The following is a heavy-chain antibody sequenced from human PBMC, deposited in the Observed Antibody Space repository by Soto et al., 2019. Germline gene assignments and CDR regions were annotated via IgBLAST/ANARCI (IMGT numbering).Heavy chain of an antibody. Sequence: PSETLSLTCSVSGDSINSDKYYWGWIRQPPGKGLEWIGSIYYRGNTYYNPSLQSRVTISLDTSKNQFSLKLSSVTAADTAVYYCASQDSSGYAYWYFDLWGRGTLVTVSS. D-gene: IGHD3-22*01. CDR3: ASQDSSGYAYWYFDL. CDR2: IYYRGNT. J-gene: IGHJ2*01. CDR1: GDSINSDKYY. V-gene: IGHV4-39*07.